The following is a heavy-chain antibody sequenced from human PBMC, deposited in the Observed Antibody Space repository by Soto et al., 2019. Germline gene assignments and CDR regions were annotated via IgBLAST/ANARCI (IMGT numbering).Heavy chain of an antibody. D-gene: IGHD3-10*01. CDR2: TRNKADSYTT. V-gene: IGHV3-72*01. J-gene: IGHJ6*03. Sequence: PGGSLRLCCAASGFTFSDHYMDWVRQAPGKGLQWVGRTRNKADSYTTEYAASVKGRFTISRDDSKNSLYLQMNSLKTEDTAVYYCGGGAGHYYYYLDVWGKGTAVTVSS. CDR3: GGGAGHYYYYLDV. CDR1: GFTFSDHY.